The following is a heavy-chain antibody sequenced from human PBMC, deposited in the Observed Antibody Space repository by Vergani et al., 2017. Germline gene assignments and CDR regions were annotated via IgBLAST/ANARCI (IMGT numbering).Heavy chain of an antibody. D-gene: IGHD2-15*01. CDR3: ARGPSVVQGHYIYCYSYFMDV. J-gene: IGHJ6*03. V-gene: IGHV4-34*01. CDR2: INHSGST. CDR1: GGSFSGYY. Sequence: QVQLQQWGAGLLKPSETLSLTCAVYGGSFSGYYWSWIRKPPGRGLEWVGEINHSGSTNYNPSLKSRVTISVDTSKNQFSLQLTSVTAADTAVYYCARGPSVVQGHYIYCYSYFMDVWGKGTTVTVSS.